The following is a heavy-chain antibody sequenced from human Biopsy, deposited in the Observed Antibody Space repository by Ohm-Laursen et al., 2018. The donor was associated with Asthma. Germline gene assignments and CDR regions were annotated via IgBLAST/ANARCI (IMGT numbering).Heavy chain of an antibody. Sequence: SLRLSCAASGFSFDDCAMHWVRQAPGKGLEWVSSISWNSGNIDYAVSVKGRFTISRDNSMNTLYLHMNSLRVEDTAVYYCARGLDYSGRSGFDYWGQGTLVTVSS. V-gene: IGHV3-9*01. J-gene: IGHJ4*02. D-gene: IGHD3-10*01. CDR3: ARGLDYSGRSGFDY. CDR1: GFSFDDCA. CDR2: ISWNSGNI.